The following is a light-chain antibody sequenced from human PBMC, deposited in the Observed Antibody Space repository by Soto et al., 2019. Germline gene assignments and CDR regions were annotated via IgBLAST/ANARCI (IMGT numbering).Light chain of an antibody. CDR2: RNN. V-gene: IGLV1-47*01. J-gene: IGLJ2*01. CDR1: SSNIGSAY. Sequence: QSVLTQPPSASGTPGQTVTISCSGSSSNIGSAYIYWYQHLPGTAPKLLIYRNNQRPSGVPDRFSASKSGTSASLAISGLRSEDEADYYCAAWDDSLVVFGGGTNKTVL. CDR3: AAWDDSLVV.